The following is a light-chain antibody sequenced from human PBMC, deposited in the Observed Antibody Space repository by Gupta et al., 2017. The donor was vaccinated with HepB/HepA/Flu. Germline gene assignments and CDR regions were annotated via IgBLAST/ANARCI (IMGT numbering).Light chain of an antibody. Sequence: QSALTQPASVSGSPGQSITISCTGTSSDVGSYNLVSWYQQHPSKAPKHMIYDVIKRPSGVSNRFSGSKSGNTASLTISGLQAEDEADYYCCSYEGSSTLVFGGGTKLTVL. CDR1: SSDVGSYNL. J-gene: IGLJ2*01. CDR3: CSYEGSSTLV. V-gene: IGLV2-23*02. CDR2: DVI.